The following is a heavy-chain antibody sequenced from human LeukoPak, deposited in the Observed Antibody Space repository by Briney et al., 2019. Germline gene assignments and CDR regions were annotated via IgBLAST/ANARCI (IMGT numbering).Heavy chain of an antibody. V-gene: IGHV3-23*01. J-gene: IGHJ4*02. CDR2: ISGSGGST. D-gene: IGHD3-9*01. Sequence: GGSLRLSCAASGFTFSSYAMSWVRQAPGKGLEWVSAISGSGGSTYCADSVKGRFTISRDNSKNTLYLQMNSLRAEDTAVYYCAKDTRYFDWLLDYWGQGTLVTVSS. CDR1: GFTFSSYA. CDR3: AKDTRYFDWLLDY.